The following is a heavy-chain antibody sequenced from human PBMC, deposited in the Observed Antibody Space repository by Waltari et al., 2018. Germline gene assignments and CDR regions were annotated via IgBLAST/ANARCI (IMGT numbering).Heavy chain of an antibody. CDR3: AKAGGGQQTYYYYYMDV. Sequence: EVQLVESGGGLVQPGRSLRLSCAASGFTFDDYAMHWVRHAPGKGLEWVSGISWNSGSIGYADSVKGRFTISRDNAKNSLYLQMNSLRAEDTALYYCAKAGGGQQTYYYYYMDVWGKGTTVTVSS. CDR2: ISWNSGSI. D-gene: IGHD6-13*01. V-gene: IGHV3-9*01. J-gene: IGHJ6*03. CDR1: GFTFDDYA.